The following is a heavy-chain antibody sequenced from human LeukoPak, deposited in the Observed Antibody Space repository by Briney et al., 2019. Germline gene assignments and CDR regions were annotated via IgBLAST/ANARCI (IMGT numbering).Heavy chain of an antibody. D-gene: IGHD6-25*01. CDR1: GFTVSSNY. Sequence: GGSLRLSCAASGFTVSSNYMSWVRQAPGKGLEWVPVIYSGGSTYYADSVKGRFTISRDNSKNTLYLQMNSLRAEDTAVYYCASPLSGGLYYYYGMDVWGQGTTVTVSS. CDR2: IYSGGST. V-gene: IGHV3-66*01. J-gene: IGHJ6*02. CDR3: ASPLSGGLYYYYGMDV.